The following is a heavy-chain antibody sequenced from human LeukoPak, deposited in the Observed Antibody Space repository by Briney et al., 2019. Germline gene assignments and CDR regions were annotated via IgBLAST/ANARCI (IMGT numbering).Heavy chain of an antibody. CDR3: AKDWKFYYVSGSFFPDN. CDR1: GFAFSSYA. CDR2: ISHDGSKK. Sequence: GGSLRLSCAASGFAFSSYAVHWVRQAPGKGLECVAVISHDGSKKYYADFVKGRFTVSRDNSKNTLYLHMNSLIPEDTAVYFCAKDWKFYYVSGSFFPDNWGQGTLVTVSS. D-gene: IGHD3-10*01. J-gene: IGHJ4*02. V-gene: IGHV3-30-3*01.